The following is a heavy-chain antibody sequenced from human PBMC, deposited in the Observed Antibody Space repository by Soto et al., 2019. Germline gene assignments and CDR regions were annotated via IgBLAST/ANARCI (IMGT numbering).Heavy chain of an antibody. V-gene: IGHV3-21*06. J-gene: IGHJ6*03. CDR2: ISSCCCYI. Sequence: GGSLRLSCAASGFTFSSFSMNWVRQAPGKGLEWVSSISSCCCYINYAVSLEGQFTISRDNAKNSVFLQMNSLRAEDTAVYYCVREYYYYYMDVWGKGTTVTVSS. CDR1: GFTFSSFS. CDR3: VREYYYYYMDV.